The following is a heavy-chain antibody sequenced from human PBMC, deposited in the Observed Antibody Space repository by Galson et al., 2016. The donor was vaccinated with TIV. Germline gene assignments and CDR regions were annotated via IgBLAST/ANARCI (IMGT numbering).Heavy chain of an antibody. CDR2: ISENSGST. CDR1: GFTFRSHG. CDR3: AKQFVDV. V-gene: IGHV3-23*01. J-gene: IGHJ6*02. D-gene: IGHD5-24*01. Sequence: SLRLSCAASGFTFRSHGMNWVRQAPGKGLEWVSSISENSGSTDYADSVKGRFTISRDNSKNTLYLQMDSLRAEDTAVYYCAKQFVDVWGQGTTVTVSS.